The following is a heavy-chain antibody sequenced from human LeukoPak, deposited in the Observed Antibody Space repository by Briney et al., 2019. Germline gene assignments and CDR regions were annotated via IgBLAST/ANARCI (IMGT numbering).Heavy chain of an antibody. CDR3: ASLSGWEASFDY. V-gene: IGHV3-11*04. CDR2: ISSSGSTI. J-gene: IGHJ4*02. D-gene: IGHD6-19*01. Sequence: GGSLRLSCAASGFTFSNAWMSWVRQAPGKGLEWVSYISSSGSTIYYADSVKGRFTISRDNAKNSLYLQMNSLRAEDTAVYYCASLSGWEASFDYWGQGTLVTVSS. CDR1: GFTFSNAW.